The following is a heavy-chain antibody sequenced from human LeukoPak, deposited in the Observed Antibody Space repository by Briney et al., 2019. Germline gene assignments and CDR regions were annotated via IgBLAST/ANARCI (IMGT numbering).Heavy chain of an antibody. J-gene: IGHJ6*03. D-gene: IGHD2-15*01. CDR2: INHSGST. Sequence: SETLSLTCAVYGGSFSGFYWSWIRQPPGKGLEWIGEINHSGSTNYNPSLKSRVTISVDTSKNQFSLKLSSVTAADTAVYDCAREEVVVVSYMDVWGKGTTVTVSS. CDR1: GGSFSGFY. CDR3: AREEVVVVSYMDV. V-gene: IGHV4-34*01.